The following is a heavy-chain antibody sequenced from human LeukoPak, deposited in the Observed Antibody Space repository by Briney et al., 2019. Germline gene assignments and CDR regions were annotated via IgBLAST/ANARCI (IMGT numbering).Heavy chain of an antibody. Sequence: SETLSLTCTVSGGSFTSGGYYWSWVRQPPGKGLEWMGYIYYTGSTHYNPSLKSRISMSVDTSKRQFSLNLMSVTGADTAIYYCARDKVTVTGNWFDSWGRGTLVAVSS. D-gene: IGHD4-17*01. CDR1: GGSFTSGGYY. V-gene: IGHV4-31*03. J-gene: IGHJ5*01. CDR3: ARDKVTVTGNWFDS. CDR2: IYYTGST.